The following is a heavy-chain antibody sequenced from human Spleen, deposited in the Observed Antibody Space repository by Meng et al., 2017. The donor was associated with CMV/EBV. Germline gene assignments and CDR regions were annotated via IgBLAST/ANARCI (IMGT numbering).Heavy chain of an antibody. J-gene: IGHJ4*02. CDR3: AREAGYYYGWGNYYNDF. D-gene: IGHD3-10*01. V-gene: IGHV3-23*01. CDR2: ISGSDGKT. Sequence: GESLKISCAASGFTFSNHAMTWVRQAPGKGLEWVSSISGSDGKTHYADSVKGRFTISRDNSRNTVYLQMNSLRAEDTAVYYCAREAGYYYGWGNYYNDFWGQGTLVTVSS. CDR1: GFTFSNHA.